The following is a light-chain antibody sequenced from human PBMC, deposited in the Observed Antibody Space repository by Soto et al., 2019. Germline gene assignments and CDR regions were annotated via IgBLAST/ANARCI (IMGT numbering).Light chain of an antibody. CDR3: QQYKNWPLT. Sequence: EIVITPSPATPSVSPGEKAPLSCRASQSVSSNLAWYQQKPGQAPRLLIYGASTRATGIPARFSGSGSGTEFTLTISSLQSEDFAVYSCQQYKNWPLTFGGGTKVDIK. CDR2: GAS. V-gene: IGKV3-15*01. CDR1: QSVSSN. J-gene: IGKJ4*01.